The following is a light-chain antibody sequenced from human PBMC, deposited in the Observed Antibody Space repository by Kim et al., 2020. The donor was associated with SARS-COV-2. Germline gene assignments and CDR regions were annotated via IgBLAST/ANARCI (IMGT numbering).Light chain of an antibody. J-gene: IGLJ2*01. CDR3: AAYDDSLSGPV. Sequence: ELTRPPSASGTPGQRVTISCSGSSSNIGSNYVYWYQQLPGTAPKLLIYRNNQRPSGVPDRFSGSKSGTSASLAISGLRSEDEADYYCAAYDDSLSGPVFGGGTQLTVL. V-gene: IGLV1-47*01. CDR1: SSNIGSNY. CDR2: RNN.